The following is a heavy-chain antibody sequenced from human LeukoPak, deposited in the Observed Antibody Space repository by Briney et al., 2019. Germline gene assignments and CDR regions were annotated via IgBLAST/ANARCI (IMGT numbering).Heavy chain of an antibody. CDR2: INHSGST. CDR3: AIHDYGDYGSFDI. CDR1: GGSFSGYY. D-gene: IGHD4-17*01. V-gene: IGHV4-34*01. J-gene: IGHJ3*02. Sequence: SETLSLTCAVYGGSFSGYYWGWIRQPPGKGLEWIGEINHSGSTNYNPSPKSRVTISVDTSKNQFSLKLSSVTAADTAVYYCAIHDYGDYGSFDIWGQGTMVTVSS.